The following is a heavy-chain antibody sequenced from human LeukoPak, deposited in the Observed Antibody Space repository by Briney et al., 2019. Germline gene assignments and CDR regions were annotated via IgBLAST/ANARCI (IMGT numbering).Heavy chain of an antibody. J-gene: IGHJ6*02. D-gene: IGHD6-6*01. CDR2: VYYSGST. CDR3: ATSPKIAARYYYYGMDV. Sequence: SETLSLTCTVSGGSITGGSYYWAWIRQSPGKGLQWIGSVYYSGSTHYSSSLKSRVTISVDTSKNQFSLKLSSVTAADTAVYYCATSPKIAARYYYYGMDVWGQGTTVTVSS. CDR1: GGSITGGSYY. V-gene: IGHV4-39*07.